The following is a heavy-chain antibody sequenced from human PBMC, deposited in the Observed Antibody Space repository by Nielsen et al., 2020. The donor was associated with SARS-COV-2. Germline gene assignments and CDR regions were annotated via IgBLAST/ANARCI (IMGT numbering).Heavy chain of an antibody. D-gene: IGHD3-3*01. CDR1: GFTFSSYA. J-gene: IGHJ3*02. CDR3: ARDGIIPAAFDI. Sequence: GESLKISCAASGFTFSSYAMSWVRQAPGKGLEWVSAISGSGGSTYYADSVRGRFTISRDNANHALFLQMNSLRAEDTAVYYCARDGIIPAAFDIWGQGTMVTVSS. CDR2: ISGSGGST. V-gene: IGHV3-23*01.